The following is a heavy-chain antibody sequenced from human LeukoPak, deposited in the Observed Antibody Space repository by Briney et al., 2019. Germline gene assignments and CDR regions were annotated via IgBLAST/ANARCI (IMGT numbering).Heavy chain of an antibody. D-gene: IGHD1-1*01. CDR1: GGSISSYY. V-gene: IGHV4-59*08. CDR3: ARHEIWNGYYYGMDV. Sequence: SETLSLTCTVSGGSISSYYRSWIRQPPGKGLEWIGYIYYSGSTNYNPSLKSRVTISVDTSKNQFSLKLSSVTAADTAVYYCARHEIWNGYYYGMDVWGQGTTVTVS. J-gene: IGHJ6*02. CDR2: IYYSGST.